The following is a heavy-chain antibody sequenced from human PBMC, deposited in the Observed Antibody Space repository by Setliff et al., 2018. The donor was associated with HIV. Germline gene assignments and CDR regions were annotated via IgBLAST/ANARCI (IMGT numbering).Heavy chain of an antibody. CDR1: GYSFRDYW. Sequence: PGESLKISCKASGYSFRDYWIGWVRQMPGKGLEWMGVNYPGDSTTRYSPSLAGQVTISADRSINTAFLQWSSLEASDTAMYYCISRRRVPGAADLESYWGQGTLVTVSS. CDR3: ISRRRVPGAADLESY. V-gene: IGHV5-51*01. J-gene: IGHJ4*02. CDR2: NYPGDSTT. D-gene: IGHD7-27*01.